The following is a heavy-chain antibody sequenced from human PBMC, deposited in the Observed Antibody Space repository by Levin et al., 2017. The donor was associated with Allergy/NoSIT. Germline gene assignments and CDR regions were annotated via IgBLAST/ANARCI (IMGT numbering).Heavy chain of an antibody. J-gene: IGHJ3*01. CDR2: TLGGGNS. CDR1: GFTVSGDY. D-gene: IGHD2-2*02. V-gene: IGHV3-66*01. CDR3: ARDWAYTLGF. Sequence: GGSLRLSCEASGFTVSGDYMNWVRQAPGKGLEWVSITLGGGNSYSADSAKGRFIISRDNSNSKSTLYLKMNSLRAEDTAMYFCARDWAYTLGFWGQGTMVTVSS.